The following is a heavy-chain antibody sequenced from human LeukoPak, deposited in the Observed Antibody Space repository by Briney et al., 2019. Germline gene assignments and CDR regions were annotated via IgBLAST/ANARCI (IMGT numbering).Heavy chain of an antibody. CDR1: GFTFSSYT. Sequence: GGSLRLSCAASGFTFSSYTMSWVRQAPGKGLEWVSAISGSGDSTYYADSLKGRFTISRDNSKNTLYLQMNSLRAEDTAVYYCAKDDNYIRFLSWGQGTLVTVSS. CDR2: ISGSGDST. CDR3: AKDDNYIRFLS. V-gene: IGHV3-23*01. J-gene: IGHJ5*02. D-gene: IGHD3-16*01.